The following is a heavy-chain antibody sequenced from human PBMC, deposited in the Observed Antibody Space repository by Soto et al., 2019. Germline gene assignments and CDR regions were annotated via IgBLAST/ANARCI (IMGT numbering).Heavy chain of an antibody. Sequence: LETLSLTCAVYGGSFTDYYWTWIRQPPGRGLEWIGEISHSGATNYNPSPKSRVTISEDTSKNQVSLKVTSVTAADTAVFYCARGNHYYGMDVWGQGTTVTVSS. CDR1: GGSFTDYY. CDR3: ARGNHYYGMDV. V-gene: IGHV4-34*01. CDR2: ISHSGAT. J-gene: IGHJ6*02.